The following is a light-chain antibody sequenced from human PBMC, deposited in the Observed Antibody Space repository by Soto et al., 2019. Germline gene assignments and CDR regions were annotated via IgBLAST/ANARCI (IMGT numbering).Light chain of an antibody. CDR3: QNFDSAPQT. V-gene: IGKV1-27*01. Sequence: DIQMTQSPSSLSASVGDRVTITCRASQGIRHYLAWYQQKPGKVPKLLIYEASNLQSGVPSRFRGGGSGTEFTLTISSMQTEDVANYYCQNFDSAPQTFGQGTKVDIK. CDR1: QGIRHY. J-gene: IGKJ1*01. CDR2: EAS.